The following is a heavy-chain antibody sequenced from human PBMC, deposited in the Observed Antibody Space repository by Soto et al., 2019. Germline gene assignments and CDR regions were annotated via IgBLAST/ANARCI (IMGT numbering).Heavy chain of an antibody. D-gene: IGHD6-6*01. V-gene: IGHV4-30-4*01. CDR2: IYYSGST. CDR3: ASSPPNAAFDL. J-gene: IGHJ3*01. CDR1: GASISSGDHY. Sequence: QGQLQESGPGVVRPSQTLSLTCTVSGASISSGDHYWTWVRQPPGKGLEWIGYIYYSGSTFYNPSLTSRVTMSIDRAKSQFSLNLRSVTAAAAAVSYCASSPPNAAFDLWGQGTMVIVSS.